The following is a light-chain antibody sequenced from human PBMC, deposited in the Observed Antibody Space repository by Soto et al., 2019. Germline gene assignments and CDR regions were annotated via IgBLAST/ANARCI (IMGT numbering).Light chain of an antibody. CDR1: QSISRN. V-gene: IGKV3-15*01. J-gene: IGKJ1*01. CDR3: HQYNNWPPWT. CDR2: ETS. Sequence: EIVLTQSPATLSVSPGQRATLSCRASQSISRNLAWYQQKPGQAPRLFIYETSTRATGIPARFSGSGSGTEFTLTISSLQSEDYAVYYCHQYNNWPPWTFGQGTKVDI.